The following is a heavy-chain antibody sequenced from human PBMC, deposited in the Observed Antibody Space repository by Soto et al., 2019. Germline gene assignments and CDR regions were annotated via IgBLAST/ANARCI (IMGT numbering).Heavy chain of an antibody. J-gene: IGHJ6*02. Sequence: PGGSLRLSCAASGFTFSSYSMNWVRQAPGKGLEWVSYISSSSSTIYYADSVKGRFTISRDNAKNSLYLQMNSLRDEDTAVYYCARDARVGYYDYVWVSYRPYYYYYGMDVWGQGTTVTVSS. CDR1: GFTFSSYS. V-gene: IGHV3-48*02. CDR2: ISSSSSTI. D-gene: IGHD3-16*02. CDR3: ARDARVGYYDYVWVSYRPYYYYYGMDV.